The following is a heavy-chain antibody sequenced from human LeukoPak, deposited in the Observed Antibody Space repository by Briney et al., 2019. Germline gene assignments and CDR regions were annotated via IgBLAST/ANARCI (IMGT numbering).Heavy chain of an antibody. CDR1: GYTFTGYY. CDR3: ARGMFSGSYYRYGY. Sequence: GASVKVSCKASGYTFTGYYMHWVRQAPGQGLEWMGWINPNSGGTNYAQKFQGRVTMTRDTSISTAYMEPSRLRSDDTAVYYCARGMFSGSYYRYGYWGQGTLVTVSS. D-gene: IGHD3-10*01. V-gene: IGHV1-2*02. J-gene: IGHJ4*02. CDR2: INPNSGGT.